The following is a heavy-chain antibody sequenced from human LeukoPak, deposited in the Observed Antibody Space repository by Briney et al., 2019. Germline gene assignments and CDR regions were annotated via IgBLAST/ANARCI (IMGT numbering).Heavy chain of an antibody. D-gene: IGHD3-3*01. CDR3: VRSLWSGSYVADY. CDR1: GFTFSSYV. J-gene: IGHJ4*02. Sequence: GGSLRLSCAASGFTFSSYVMSWVRQAPGKGLEWVSSISNSGGSTYYAGSVKGRFTISRDNSMNTQYLQMNSLRAEDTAIYYCVRSLWSGSYVADYWGRGTLVTVSS. CDR2: ISNSGGST. V-gene: IGHV3-23*01.